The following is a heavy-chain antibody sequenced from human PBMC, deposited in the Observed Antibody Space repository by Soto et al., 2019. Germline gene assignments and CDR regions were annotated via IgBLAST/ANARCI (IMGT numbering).Heavy chain of an antibody. J-gene: IGHJ3*02. Sequence: GGSLRLSCAASGFTFSKYALTWVRQSPGKGLEWVSAINSYEHGPYYIDSVRGRFTISRDNSKNTLYLQMNSLRAEDTAVYYCAKDQAPMIVVVTGIDAFDIWGQGTMVTVSS. CDR1: GFTFSKYA. CDR2: INSYEHGP. D-gene: IGHD3-22*01. V-gene: IGHV3-23*01. CDR3: AKDQAPMIVVVTGIDAFDI.